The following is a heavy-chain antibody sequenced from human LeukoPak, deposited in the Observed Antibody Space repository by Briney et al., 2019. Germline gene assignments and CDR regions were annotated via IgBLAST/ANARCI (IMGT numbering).Heavy chain of an antibody. J-gene: IGHJ4*02. D-gene: IGHD3-10*01. Sequence: SQTLSLTCAVSGGSISSGGYSWSWIRQPPGKGLEWIGSMFQSGTTHYNPSLESRVTMSVHTSKNQFSLNVRSVTAADTAVYYCARSVAYHYDSGSYYAFDYWGQGTLVTVSS. V-gene: IGHV4-30-2*03. CDR3: ARSVAYHYDSGSYYAFDY. CDR1: GGSISSGGYS. CDR2: MFQSGTT.